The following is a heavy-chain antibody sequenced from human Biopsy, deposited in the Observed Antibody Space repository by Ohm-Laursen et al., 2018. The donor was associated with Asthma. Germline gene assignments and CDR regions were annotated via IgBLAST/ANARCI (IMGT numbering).Heavy chain of an antibody. CDR1: GGTFSNFA. CDR2: IMTVFGKT. CDR3: ARCQVGYSSGWSLLLKKIYYSGMDV. Sequence: EASVKVSCNAPGGTFSNFAISWVRQAPGQGLEWLGGIMTVFGKTNYAQKFQGRVTITADESTSTAYMEVTSLRSEDTAIYYCARCQVGYSSGWSLLLKKIYYSGMDVWGQGTAVTVSS. V-gene: IGHV1-69*13. D-gene: IGHD6-19*01. J-gene: IGHJ6*02.